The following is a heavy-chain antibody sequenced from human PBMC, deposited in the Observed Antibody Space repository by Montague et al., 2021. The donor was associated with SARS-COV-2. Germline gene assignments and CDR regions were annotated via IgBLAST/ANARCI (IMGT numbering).Heavy chain of an antibody. CDR1: GDSVSSNSAT. J-gene: IGHJ6*02. CDR2: PYYRSKWYN. CDR3: TSGREGNYNVMDV. Sequence: CAISGDSVSSNSATFPWVRQSPSRGLEWLGLPYYRSKWYNDYAVSVRFRVTINPDTSKNQFSLPLNSVTPEDTAIYYCTSGREGNYNVMDVWGQGTTVTVSS. V-gene: IGHV6-1*01. D-gene: IGHD1-1*01.